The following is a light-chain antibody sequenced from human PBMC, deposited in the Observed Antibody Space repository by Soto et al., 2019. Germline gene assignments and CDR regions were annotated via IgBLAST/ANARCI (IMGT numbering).Light chain of an antibody. J-gene: IGLJ1*01. CDR1: SSNIGTGYD. CDR3: QSYDNSLVGSV. V-gene: IGLV1-40*01. CDR2: SNN. Sequence: QSALTQPPSVSGAPGQRVTIPCTGSSSNIGTGYDVHWYQQPPGTAPKMIIYSNNNRPSGVPDRFSGSKSGTSASLAITGLQPEDEADYYCQSYDNSLVGSVFGTGTKVTVL.